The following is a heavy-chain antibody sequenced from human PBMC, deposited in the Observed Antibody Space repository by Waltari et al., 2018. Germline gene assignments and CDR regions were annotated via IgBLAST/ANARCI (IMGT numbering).Heavy chain of an antibody. CDR2: IYHSGST. Sequence: QVQLQESGPGLVKPSETLSLTCAVSGYSISSGYYWGWLRQPPGKGLEWIGSIYHSGSTYYNPSLKSRVTISVDTSKNQFSLKLSSVTAADTAVYYCARAPGDYDSSGYYYDYFDYWGQGTLVTVSS. D-gene: IGHD3-22*01. J-gene: IGHJ4*02. CDR3: ARAPGDYDSSGYYYDYFDY. CDR1: GYSISSGYY. V-gene: IGHV4-38-2*01.